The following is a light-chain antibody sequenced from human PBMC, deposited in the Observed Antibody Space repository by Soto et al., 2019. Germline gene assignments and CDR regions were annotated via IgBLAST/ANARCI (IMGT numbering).Light chain of an antibody. J-gene: IGKJ3*01. V-gene: IGKV3-20*01. CDR2: GTS. CDR1: QFVGSSY. CDR3: QQYGTSPPT. Sequence: EIVLTQSPGTLSLSPGERATLSCRASQFVGSSYLAWYQQKVGQAPRLLIYGTSSRAIGIPDRFSGSGSGTDFTLTISRLEPEDFAVYFCQQYGTSPPTFGPGTKVDIK.